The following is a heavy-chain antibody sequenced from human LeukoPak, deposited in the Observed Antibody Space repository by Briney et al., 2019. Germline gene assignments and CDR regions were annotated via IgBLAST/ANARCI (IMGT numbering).Heavy chain of an antibody. CDR2: IYSGGST. D-gene: IGHD6-13*01. CDR1: GFTVSSSY. Sequence: PGGSLRLSCAASGFTVSSSYMSWVRQAPGRGLEWVSVIYSGGSTYYADSVKGRFTISRDNSKKMLYLQMNSLRAEDTAVYYCARTVQLGSTWIYFDYWGQGTLVTVSS. CDR3: ARTVQLGSTWIYFDY. J-gene: IGHJ4*02. V-gene: IGHV3-53*01.